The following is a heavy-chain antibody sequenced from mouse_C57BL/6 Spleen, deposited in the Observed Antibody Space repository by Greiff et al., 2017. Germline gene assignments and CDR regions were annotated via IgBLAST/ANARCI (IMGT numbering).Heavy chain of an antibody. CDR1: GYTFTSYW. CDR2: IDPSDSYT. CDR3: ARSPPSLFITTGYFDG. D-gene: IGHD1-1*01. V-gene: IGHV1-69*01. Sequence: QVQLQQPGAELVMPGASVKLSCKASGYTFTSYWMHWVKQRPGQGLEWSGEIDPSDSYTNYNQKFKGKSTLTVDKSSSTAYMQLSSLTSEDSAVYYCARSPPSLFITTGYFDGWGTGTTVTVSS. J-gene: IGHJ1*03.